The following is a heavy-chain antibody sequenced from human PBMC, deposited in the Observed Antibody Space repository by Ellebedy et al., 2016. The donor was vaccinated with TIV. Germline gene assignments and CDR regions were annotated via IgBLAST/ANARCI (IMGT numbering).Heavy chain of an antibody. Sequence: GESLKISCAAYEFSFSSYWMNWVRQAPGKGLEWVSSISSTSTYTFYADSVKGRFTIYRDNAKDSLYLQMNSLTAEDTAVYYCARGTHYYWFGMDVWGQGTTVTVSS. V-gene: IGHV3-21*01. CDR1: EFSFSSYW. CDR3: ARGTHYYWFGMDV. J-gene: IGHJ6*02. CDR2: ISSTSTYT.